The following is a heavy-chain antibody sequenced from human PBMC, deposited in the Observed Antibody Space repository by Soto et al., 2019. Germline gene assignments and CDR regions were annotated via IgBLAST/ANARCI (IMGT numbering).Heavy chain of an antibody. CDR1: GGSISRGDYY. CDR3: ARGIVLMVYAIPHYFDY. CDR2: IYYSGST. D-gene: IGHD2-8*01. V-gene: IGHV4-30-4*01. Sequence: TLSLTCTVSGGSISRGDYYWSWIRQPPGKGLEWIGYIYYSGSTYYNPSLKSRVTISVDTSKNQFSLKLSSVTAADTAVYYCARGIVLMVYAIPHYFDYWGQGTLVTVSS. J-gene: IGHJ4*02.